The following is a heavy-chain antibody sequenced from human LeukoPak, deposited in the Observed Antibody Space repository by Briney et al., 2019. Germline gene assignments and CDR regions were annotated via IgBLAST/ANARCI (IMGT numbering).Heavy chain of an antibody. CDR3: ARDLAEAVVAATRFGYYYYYMDV. Sequence: SVKVSCKASGGTFSSYAISWVRQAPGQGLEWMGGIIPIFGTANYAQKFQGRVTMTRDTSISTAYMELSRLRSDDTAVYYCARDLAEAVVAATRFGYYYYYMDVWGKGTTVTVSS. CDR2: IIPIFGTA. D-gene: IGHD2-15*01. J-gene: IGHJ6*03. V-gene: IGHV1-69*05. CDR1: GGTFSSYA.